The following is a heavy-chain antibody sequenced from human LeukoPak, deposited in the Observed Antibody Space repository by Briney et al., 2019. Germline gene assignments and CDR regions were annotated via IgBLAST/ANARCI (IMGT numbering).Heavy chain of an antibody. V-gene: IGHV1-18*01. J-gene: IGHJ3*02. CDR3: ARAPKNDAYDI. CDR2: INTYKGDT. Sequence: ASVKVSCKASGYTLTNYNISWVRQAPGQGLEWMGWINTYKGDTLYAQKLQGRVTMTADTSTNTAYMELRSLRFDDTAVYYCARAPKNDAYDIWGRGTMVTVSS. CDR1: GYTLTNYN.